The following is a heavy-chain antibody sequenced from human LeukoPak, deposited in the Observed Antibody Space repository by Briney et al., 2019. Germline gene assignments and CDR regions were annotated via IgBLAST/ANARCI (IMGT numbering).Heavy chain of an antibody. Sequence: GASVKVSCKASGYTFTSYGISWVRQAPGQGLEWMGWISAYNGNTNYAQKLQGRVTMTTDISTSTAYMELRSLRSDDTAVYYCAAPLCSGGSCYSGEYFQHWGQGTLVTVSS. CDR3: AAPLCSGGSCYSGEYFQH. CDR2: ISAYNGNT. CDR1: GYTFTSYG. D-gene: IGHD2-15*01. J-gene: IGHJ1*01. V-gene: IGHV1-18*01.